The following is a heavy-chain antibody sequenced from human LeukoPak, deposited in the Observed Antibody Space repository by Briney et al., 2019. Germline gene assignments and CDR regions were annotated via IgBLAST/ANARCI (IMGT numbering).Heavy chain of an antibody. Sequence: GGSLRLSCAASGFTFSSYGMHWVRQAPGKGLEWVAVISYDGSNKYYADSVKGRFTISRDNSKNTLYLQMNSLRAEDTAVYYCAKDFVVRGVIGPCGYWGQGTLVTVSS. J-gene: IGHJ4*02. D-gene: IGHD3-10*01. CDR2: ISYDGSNK. CDR1: GFTFSSYG. V-gene: IGHV3-30*18. CDR3: AKDFVVRGVIGPCGY.